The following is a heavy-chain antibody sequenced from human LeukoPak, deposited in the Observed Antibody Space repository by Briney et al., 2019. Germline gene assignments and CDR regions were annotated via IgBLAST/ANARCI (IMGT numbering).Heavy chain of an antibody. V-gene: IGHV1-8*01. CDR3: ARSPTGLRKRTDF. CDR2: MNPNSGNT. Sequence: ASVKVSCKTSGYTFTSYDINWVRQATGQGLEWMGWMNPNSGNTGYAQKFQGRVTMTRNTSISTAYMELSSLRSEDTAIYYCARSPTGLRKRTDFWGQGTLVTVSS. D-gene: IGHD4-17*01. CDR1: GYTFTSYD. J-gene: IGHJ4*02.